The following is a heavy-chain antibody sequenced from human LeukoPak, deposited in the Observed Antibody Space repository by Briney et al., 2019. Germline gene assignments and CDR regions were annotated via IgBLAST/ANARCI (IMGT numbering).Heavy chain of an antibody. D-gene: IGHD2-21*01. J-gene: IGHJ4*02. V-gene: IGHV1-18*01. Sequence: ASVKVSCKASGYTFARYGISWVRQAPGQGLEWMGWISPYNDNTNYAQNLQGRVTMTTDTSTSTAYMELRSLRSDDTAVYYCARDCGGDCYPIDYWGQGTLVTVSS. CDR2: ISPYNDNT. CDR1: GYTFARYG. CDR3: ARDCGGDCYPIDY.